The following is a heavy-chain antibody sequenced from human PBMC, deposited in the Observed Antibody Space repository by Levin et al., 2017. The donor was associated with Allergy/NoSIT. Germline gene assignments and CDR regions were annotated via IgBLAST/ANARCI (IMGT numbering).Heavy chain of an antibody. D-gene: IGHD7-27*01. CDR3: ARAAFPVTGPGDNWFDP. CDR1: GYTFTSYD. J-gene: IGHJ5*02. V-gene: IGHV1-8*01. Sequence: ASVKVSCKASGYTFTSYDINWVRQATGQGLEWMGWMNPNSGNTGYAQKFQGRVTMTRNTSISTAYMELSSLRSEDTAVYYCARAAFPVTGPGDNWFDPWGQGTLVTVSS. CDR2: MNPNSGNT.